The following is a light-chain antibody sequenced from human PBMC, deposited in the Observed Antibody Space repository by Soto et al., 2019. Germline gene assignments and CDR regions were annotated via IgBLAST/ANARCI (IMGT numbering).Light chain of an antibody. CDR1: SGYSNYK. Sequence: QAVVTQPPSASASLGASVTLTCTLSSGYSNYKVDWYRQRPGKGPRFVMRVGTGGIVGSKGDGIPDRFSVLGSGLNRYLTIKNIQEDDESDYHCGADHGSGSNFAFYVFDTGTKVTVL. J-gene: IGLJ1*01. V-gene: IGLV9-49*01. CDR3: GADHGSGSNFAFYV. CDR2: VGTGGIVG.